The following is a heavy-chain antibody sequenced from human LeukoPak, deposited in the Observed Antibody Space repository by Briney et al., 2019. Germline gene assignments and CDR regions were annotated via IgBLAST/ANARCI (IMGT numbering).Heavy chain of an antibody. Sequence: GGSLRLSCAASGFTFISYNMNWVRQAPGKGLEWVLSISSRSSYIYYADSVKGRFTTSRDNSKNTLYLQMNSLRAEDTAVYYCAKQGHYYDSSGYFDYWGQGTLVTVSS. V-gene: IGHV3-21*04. J-gene: IGHJ4*02. CDR3: AKQGHYYDSSGYFDY. D-gene: IGHD3-22*01. CDR1: GFTFISYN. CDR2: ISSRSSYI.